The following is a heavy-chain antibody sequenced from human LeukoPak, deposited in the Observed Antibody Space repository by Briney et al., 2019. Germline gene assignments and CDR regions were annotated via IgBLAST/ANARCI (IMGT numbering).Heavy chain of an antibody. V-gene: IGHV3-53*01. D-gene: IGHD6-6*01. Sequence: GGCLRLSCAASGFTVSSNYMSWVRQAPGKGLEWVSVIYSGGSTYYADSVKGRFTISRDNSKNTLYLQMNSLRAEDTAVYYCARDLVGSSSGDYWGQGTLVTVSS. J-gene: IGHJ4*02. CDR2: IYSGGST. CDR1: GFTVSSNY. CDR3: ARDLVGSSSGDY.